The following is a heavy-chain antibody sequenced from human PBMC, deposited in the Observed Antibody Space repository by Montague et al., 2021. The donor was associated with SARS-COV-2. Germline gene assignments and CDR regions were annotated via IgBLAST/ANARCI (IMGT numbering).Heavy chain of an antibody. Sequence: SETLSLTCTVSGASMSAYYWSWIRQAPGKGLEWITYINYRGTTKYNPSLKSRLSTSIDTSKYHFSLTLTSVTAADTAVYYCAGLSAVNPNWFEPWGQGTLVVVSS. CDR1: GASMSAYY. CDR3: AGLSAVNPNWFEP. CDR2: INYRGTT. V-gene: IGHV4-59*01. J-gene: IGHJ5*02. D-gene: IGHD6-19*01.